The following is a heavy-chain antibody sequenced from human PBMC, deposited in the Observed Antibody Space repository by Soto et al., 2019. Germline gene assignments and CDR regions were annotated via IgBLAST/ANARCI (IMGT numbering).Heavy chain of an antibody. D-gene: IGHD3-10*01. V-gene: IGHV3-7*01. CDR3: ARMAPRAAVPYYYYYYMDV. Sequence: PGGSLRLSCAASGFTFSSYWMSWVRQAPGKGLEWVANVKQDGREKYYVDSGKGRFTISRDNAKNSLYLQMNSLRAEDTAVYYCARMAPRAAVPYYYYYYMDVWGKGTTVTVSS. CDR2: VKQDGREK. CDR1: GFTFSSYW. J-gene: IGHJ6*03.